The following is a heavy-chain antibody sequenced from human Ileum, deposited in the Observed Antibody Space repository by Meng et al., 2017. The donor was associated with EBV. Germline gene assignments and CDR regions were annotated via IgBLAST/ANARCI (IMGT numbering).Heavy chain of an antibody. CDR1: GGAISRSDW. CDR2: TSHSGST. V-gene: IGHV4-4*02. J-gene: IGHJ4*02. CDR3: ASSDYYRSDY. D-gene: IGHD3-22*01. Sequence: QVRLQGSGRGLVKPSGARARTWAVSGGAISRSDWWSWVRQPPGKGLEWIGETSHSGSTNYSPSLKSRVTISLDKSKNQLSLKLNSVTAADTAVYYCASSDYYRSDYWGQGTLVTVSS.